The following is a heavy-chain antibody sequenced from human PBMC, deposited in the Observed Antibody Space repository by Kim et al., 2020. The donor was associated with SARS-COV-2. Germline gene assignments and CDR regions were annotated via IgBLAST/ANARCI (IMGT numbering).Heavy chain of an antibody. CDR3: ARTIVLMMYVDPSPHHNWFDP. CDR2: IYYSGST. Sequence: SETLSLTCTVYGGSTSSGGYYWSWIRQHPGKGLEWFGYIYYSGSTYYNPSLKRRVTITVDTSKNQFSLKLSSVTAAATAVYYCARTIVLMMYVDPSPHHNWFDPWGQGTLVNVSS. J-gene: IGHJ5*02. V-gene: IGHV4-31*03. D-gene: IGHD2-8*01. CDR1: GGSTSSGGYY.